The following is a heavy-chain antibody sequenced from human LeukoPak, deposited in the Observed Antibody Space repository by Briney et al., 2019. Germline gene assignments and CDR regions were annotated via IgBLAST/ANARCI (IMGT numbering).Heavy chain of an antibody. CDR3: ARSYDILTGLDY. J-gene: IGHJ4*02. CDR2: INPNSGGT. V-gene: IGHV1-2*06. CDR1: GYAFTGYY. Sequence: ASVKVSCKASGYAFTGYYMHWVRQAPGQGLEWMGRINPNSGGTNYAQKFQGRVTMTRDTSISTAYMELSRLRYDDTAVYYCARSYDILTGLDYWGQGTLVTVSS. D-gene: IGHD3-9*01.